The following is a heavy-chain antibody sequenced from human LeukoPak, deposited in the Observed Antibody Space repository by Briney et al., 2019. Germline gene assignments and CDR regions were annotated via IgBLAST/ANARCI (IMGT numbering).Heavy chain of an antibody. V-gene: IGHV4-31*03. D-gene: IGHD3-22*01. J-gene: IGHJ3*02. CDR3: ARGSYDSSGYYVDAFDI. Sequence: SQTLSLTRTVSGGSISSGGYYWSWIRQHPGKGLEWIGYIYYSGSTYYNPSLKSRVTISVDTSKNQFSLKLSSVTAADTAVYYCARGSYDSSGYYVDAFDIWGQGTMVTVSS. CDR2: IYYSGST. CDR1: GGSISSGGYY.